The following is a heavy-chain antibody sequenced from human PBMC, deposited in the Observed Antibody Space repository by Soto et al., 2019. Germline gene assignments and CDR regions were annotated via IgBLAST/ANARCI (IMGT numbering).Heavy chain of an antibody. CDR2: ISSSGSTI. Sequence: PGGSLRLSCAASGFTFSSYEMNWVRQAPGKGLEWVSYISSSGSTIYYADSVKGRFTISRDNAKNSLYLQMNSLRAEDTAVYYCARSGTSWYFDYWGQGTLVTVS. CDR3: ARSGTSWYFDY. D-gene: IGHD1-26*01. J-gene: IGHJ4*02. V-gene: IGHV3-48*03. CDR1: GFTFSSYE.